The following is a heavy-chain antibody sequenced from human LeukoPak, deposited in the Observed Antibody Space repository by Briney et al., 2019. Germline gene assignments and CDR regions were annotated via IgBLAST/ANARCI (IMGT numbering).Heavy chain of an antibody. V-gene: IGHV4-59*01. Sequence: SETLSLTCTVSGGSISSYYWSWIRQPPGKGLEWIGYIYYSGSTNYNPSLKSRVTISVDTSKNQFSLKLSSVTAADTAVYYCARDRGRSGVDYWGQGTLVTVSS. CDR1: GGSISSYY. D-gene: IGHD6-25*01. J-gene: IGHJ4*02. CDR3: ARDRGRSGVDY. CDR2: IYYSGST.